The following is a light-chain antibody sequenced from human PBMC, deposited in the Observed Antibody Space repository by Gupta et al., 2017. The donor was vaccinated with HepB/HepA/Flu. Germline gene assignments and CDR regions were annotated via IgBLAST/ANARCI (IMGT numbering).Light chain of an antibody. CDR2: EDN. Sequence: NFMLTQPHSVSESPGKTVTISCTASSGSIASNYVQWYQQRPGSAPTTVIYEDNQRPSGVPDRFSGSIDSSSNSASLTISGLKTEDEADYYCQSYDSSSLWVFGGGTKLTVL. CDR3: QSYDSSSLWV. J-gene: IGLJ3*02. V-gene: IGLV6-57*02. CDR1: SGSIASNY.